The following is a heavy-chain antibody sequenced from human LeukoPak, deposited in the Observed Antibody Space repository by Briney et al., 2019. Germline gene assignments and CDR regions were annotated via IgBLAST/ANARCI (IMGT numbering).Heavy chain of an antibody. V-gene: IGHV4-59*01. Sequence: SETLSLTCTVSGGSISSYYWSWIRQPPGEGLEWIGYIYYSGNTNYNPSLKSRVTISVDTSTNQFFLKLSSVTAADTAVYYCARGWDTGYSYYGMDVWGPGTTVTVSS. J-gene: IGHJ6*02. CDR3: ARGWDTGYSYYGMDV. CDR1: GGSISSYY. CDR2: IYYSGNT. D-gene: IGHD5-18*01.